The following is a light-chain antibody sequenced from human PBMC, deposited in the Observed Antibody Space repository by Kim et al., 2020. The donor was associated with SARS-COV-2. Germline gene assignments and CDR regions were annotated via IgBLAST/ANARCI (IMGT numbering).Light chain of an antibody. CDR3: QQYNSSPLT. V-gene: IGKV1-5*03. CDR1: QSIGSL. J-gene: IGKJ4*01. CDR2: KAS. Sequence: ASVRDRVTITCPARQSIGSLLAWYQQKPGKAPDLLIVKASSLESGVPSRFRGSGSGTEFSLTISSLQPDDFAAYYCQQYNSSPLTFGGGTKVDIK.